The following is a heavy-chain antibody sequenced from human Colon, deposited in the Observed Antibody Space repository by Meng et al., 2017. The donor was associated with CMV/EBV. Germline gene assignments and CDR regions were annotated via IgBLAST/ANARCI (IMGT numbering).Heavy chain of an antibody. CDR2: ISSSGSTI. CDR3: ARDRIAVARGVYYYYGMDV. J-gene: IGHJ6*02. Sequence: GESLKISCAASGFTFSSYEMNWVRQAPGKGLEWVSYISSSGSTIYYADSVKGRFTISRDNAKNSLYLQMNSLRAEDTAVYYCARDRIAVARGVYYYYGMDVWGQGTTVTVSS. V-gene: IGHV3-48*03. D-gene: IGHD6-19*01. CDR1: GFTFSSYE.